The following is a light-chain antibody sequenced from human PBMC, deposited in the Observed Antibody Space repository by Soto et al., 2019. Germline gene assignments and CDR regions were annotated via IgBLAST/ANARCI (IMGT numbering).Light chain of an antibody. J-gene: IGLJ3*02. Sequence: QSVLTQPRSVSGSPGQSVAISCTGTSRDIEAYDYVSWYQQHPGKAPKLIISEVNKRPSGVPDRFSGSKSGNTASLTVSGLQAGDEADYYCSSFAANDNVVFGGGTKVTVL. CDR2: EVN. CDR1: SRDIEAYDY. V-gene: IGLV2-8*01. CDR3: SSFAANDNVV.